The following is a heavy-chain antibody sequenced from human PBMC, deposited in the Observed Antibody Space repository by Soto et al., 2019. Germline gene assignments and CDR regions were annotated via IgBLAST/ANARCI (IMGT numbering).Heavy chain of an antibody. D-gene: IGHD1-1*01. CDR3: ARGRYGDY. V-gene: IGHV1-18*01. Sequence: QVHLVQSGAEVKKPGASVKVSCQGSGYAFTTYGITWVRQAPGQGLEWMGWISAHNGNTNYAQKLQGRVTVTRDTSTSTAYMALMSLRYADTAVYYCARGRYGDYWGQGALVTVSS. J-gene: IGHJ4*02. CDR2: ISAHNGNT. CDR1: GYAFTTYG.